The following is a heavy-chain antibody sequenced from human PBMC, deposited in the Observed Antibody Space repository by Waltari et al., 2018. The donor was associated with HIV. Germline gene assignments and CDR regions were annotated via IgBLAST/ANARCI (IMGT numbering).Heavy chain of an antibody. D-gene: IGHD5-12*01. CDR2: IISIIGTA. J-gene: IGHJ6*02. V-gene: IGHV1-69*01. CDR3: ARDGRDGYSGFGYYYYYGMDV. Sequence: QVQLVQSGAEVKKPGSSVKVSCKASGCTFSSYAISWVRQAPGKGVEWMGGIISIIGTANYAKKCQGRDTSTADDSTSTAYVELSSLRSEDAAVYYWARDGRDGYSGFGYYYYYGMDVWAQGTTVTVSS. CDR1: GCTFSSYA.